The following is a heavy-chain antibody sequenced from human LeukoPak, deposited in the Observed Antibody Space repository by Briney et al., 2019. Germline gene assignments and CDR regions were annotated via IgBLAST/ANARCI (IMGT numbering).Heavy chain of an antibody. V-gene: IGHV3-7*01. J-gene: IGHJ4*02. Sequence: GGSLRLSCAASGFTFSGYWMAWVRQAPGKGLEWVANIKQDGSEKYYVDSVKGRFTISRDNAKNSLWLQMNSLRAEDTAVYYCARGKIVGATYFDYWGQGTLVTVSS. D-gene: IGHD1-26*01. CDR1: GFTFSGYW. CDR3: ARGKIVGATYFDY. CDR2: IKQDGSEK.